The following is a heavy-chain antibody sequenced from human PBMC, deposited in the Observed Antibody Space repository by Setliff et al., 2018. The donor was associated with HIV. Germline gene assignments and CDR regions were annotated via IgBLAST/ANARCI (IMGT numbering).Heavy chain of an antibody. CDR3: VKAYVLLCDF. D-gene: IGHD3-16*01. J-gene: IGHJ4*02. V-gene: IGHV1-2*02. CDR2: IDPNTGDT. Sequence: ASVKVSCKTSGYSFTGYYIHWVRQAPGQGLEWMGYIDPNTGDTNYAQKFQGRVTFSTDTSVSTAYVELERLSSDDTAIYYCVKAYVLLCDFWGPGTLVTVSS. CDR1: GYSFTGYY.